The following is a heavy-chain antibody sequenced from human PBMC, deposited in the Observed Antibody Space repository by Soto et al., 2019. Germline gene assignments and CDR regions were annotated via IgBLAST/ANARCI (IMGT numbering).Heavy chain of an antibody. CDR1: GGTFSKFV. D-gene: IGHD2-15*01. CDR3: ASREGVAGPATYISPGYYFDW. J-gene: IGHJ4*02. V-gene: IGHV1-69*06. CDR2: IIPLFGTT. Sequence: QVQLVQSGAEVKKPGSSVKVSCRASGGTFSKFVVSWVRQAPGQGLEWMGGIIPLFGTTNYAQKFQGRVTITADKPTTTAYMELSSLRSDDTAVYYCASREGVAGPATYISPGYYFDWWGQGNLVTVSS.